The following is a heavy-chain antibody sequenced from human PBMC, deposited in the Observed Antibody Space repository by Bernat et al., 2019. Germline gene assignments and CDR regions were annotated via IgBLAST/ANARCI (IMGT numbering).Heavy chain of an antibody. D-gene: IGHD3-22*01. Sequence: QVQLVESGGGVVQPGRSLRLSCAASGFTFSSYAMHWVRQAPGKGLEWVAVISYDGSNKYYADSVKGRFTISRDNSKNTLYLQRNSRRAEETAVYYWARGARYYYDSSGYYLPFDCWGQGTLVTVSS. V-gene: IGHV3-30-3*01. CDR3: ARGARYYYDSSGYYLPFDC. J-gene: IGHJ4*02. CDR1: GFTFSSYA. CDR2: ISYDGSNK.